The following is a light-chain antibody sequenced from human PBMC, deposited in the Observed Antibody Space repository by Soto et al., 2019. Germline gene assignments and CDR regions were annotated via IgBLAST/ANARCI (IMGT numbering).Light chain of an antibody. J-gene: IGKJ3*01. CDR2: GAS. Sequence: EIVMTQSPATLSVSPGERATLSCRASQSVSSSYLAWYQQKPGQAPRLLIYGASSRATGIPDRFSGSGSGTDFTLTISRLEPEDFAVYYCQQYGSSLGTFGPGTKVDIK. CDR3: QQYGSSLGT. V-gene: IGKV3-20*01. CDR1: QSVSSSY.